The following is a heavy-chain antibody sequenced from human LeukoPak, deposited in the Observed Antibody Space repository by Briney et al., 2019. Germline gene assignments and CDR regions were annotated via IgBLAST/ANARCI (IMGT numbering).Heavy chain of an antibody. Sequence: ASVKVSCKASGYTFIGYYMHWVRQAPGQGLEWMGWINPNSGNTGYAQKFQGRVTITRNTSISTAYMELSSLRSEDTAVYYCARGRKVRGSGSYYYYYYYMDVWGKGTTVTVSS. V-gene: IGHV1-8*03. D-gene: IGHD3-10*01. CDR2: INPNSGNT. CDR3: ARGRKVRGSGSYYYYYYYMDV. J-gene: IGHJ6*03. CDR1: GYTFIGYY.